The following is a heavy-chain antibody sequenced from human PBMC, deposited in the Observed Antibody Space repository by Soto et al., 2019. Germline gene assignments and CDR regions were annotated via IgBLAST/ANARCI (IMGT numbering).Heavy chain of an antibody. V-gene: IGHV4-28*01. Sequence: SETLSLTCAASGYSIRSSNWWGWDRQPPGKGRKWIGYIYYSVTTYYDPSLKSRVTISVDTSRNQFSLKLTSVTAVDTAVYYCARREIQGPIDYWGQGTLVTVSS. D-gene: IGHD1-26*01. CDR2: IYYSVTT. J-gene: IGHJ4*02. CDR3: ARREIQGPIDY. CDR1: GYSIRSSNW.